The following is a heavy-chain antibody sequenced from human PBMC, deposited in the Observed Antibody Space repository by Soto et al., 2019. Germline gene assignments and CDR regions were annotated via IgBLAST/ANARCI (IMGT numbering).Heavy chain of an antibody. CDR3: GRVGAGLVCSDRTDHKFHQ. CDR2: SYYSGSN. CDR1: GGSISSGGYY. Sequence: QVQLQESGPGLVKPSQTLSLTCTVSGGSISSGGYYWSRIRQHPGKVLEWIGYSYYSGSNYYNPSHNRCVAKSVETSKIQFFLKLGSLTASAASVYACGRVGAGLVCSDRTDHKFHQLGQGTKVTVSS. D-gene: IGHD6-19*01. J-gene: IGHJ1*01. V-gene: IGHV4-31*03.